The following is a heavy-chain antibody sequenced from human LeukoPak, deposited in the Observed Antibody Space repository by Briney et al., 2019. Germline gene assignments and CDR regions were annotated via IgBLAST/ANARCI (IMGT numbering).Heavy chain of an antibody. CDR3: ARLATEYFDS. J-gene: IGHJ4*02. D-gene: IGHD2-21*02. V-gene: IGHV4-38-2*01. CDR2: ASHIGNA. CDR1: GYLIRKSYF. Sequence: SETLSLTCAVSGYLIRKSYFWGWVRQAPGKGLEWIGSASHIGNADYSPSLRGRVTISVDMSKNDLYLKLTSVTAADTAVYYCARLATEYFDSWGQGTLVTVSA.